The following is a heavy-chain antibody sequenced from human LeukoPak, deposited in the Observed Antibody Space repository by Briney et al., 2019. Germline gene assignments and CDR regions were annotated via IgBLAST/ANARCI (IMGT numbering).Heavy chain of an antibody. CDR3: ARFGSSGSPTSNFDF. CDR1: GYRFTNYW. J-gene: IGHJ4*02. CDR2: IYPGDSDT. Sequence: GESLQISCKGSGYRFTNYWIGWVRQLPGKGLEWMGIIYPGDSDTRYSPSFQGQVTISADKSITTAYLQWSSLKASDTAIYYCARFGSSGSPTSNFDFWGQGTLVTVSS. D-gene: IGHD3-10*01. V-gene: IGHV5-51*01.